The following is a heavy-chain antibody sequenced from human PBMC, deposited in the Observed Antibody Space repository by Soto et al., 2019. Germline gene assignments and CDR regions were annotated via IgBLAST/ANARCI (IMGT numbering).Heavy chain of an antibody. J-gene: IGHJ4*02. CDR1: GFTFSSYG. CDR2: IWYDGSNK. V-gene: IGHV3-33*01. Sequence: GGSLRLSCAASGFTFSSYGMHWVRQAPGKGLEWVAVIWYDGSNKYYADSVKGRFTISRDNSKNTLYLQMNSLRAEDTAVYYCARIHSGSSEKRITFDYWGQGNLVTVSS. D-gene: IGHD1-26*01. CDR3: ARIHSGSSEKRITFDY.